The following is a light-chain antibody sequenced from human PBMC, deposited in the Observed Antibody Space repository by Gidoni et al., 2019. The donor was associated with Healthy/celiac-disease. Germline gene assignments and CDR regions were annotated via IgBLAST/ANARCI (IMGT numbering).Light chain of an antibody. CDR1: QSISSY. V-gene: IGKV1-39*01. J-gene: IGKJ3*01. CDR2: AAS. Sequence: DIQMTQSPSSLSASVGDRVTITCRASQSISSYLNWYQQKPGKAPKLLIYAASSLQSGVPSRFSRTGSGTDFTLTISSLQPEDFATYYCQQSYSTPVFTFGPXTKVDIK. CDR3: QQSYSTPVFT.